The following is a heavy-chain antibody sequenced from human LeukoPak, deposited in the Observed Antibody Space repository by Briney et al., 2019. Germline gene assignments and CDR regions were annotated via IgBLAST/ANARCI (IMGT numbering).Heavy chain of an antibody. J-gene: IGHJ4*02. Sequence: MSSQTLSLTCAVSGVSISSGGYSWSWIRQPPGKGLEWIGYIYHSGSTYYNPSLKSRVTISVDRSKNQFSLKLSSVTAADTAVYYCARGGATVTSISRGEFDYWGQGTLVTVSS. CDR2: IYHSGST. CDR1: GVSISSGGYS. CDR3: ARGGATVTSISRGEFDY. V-gene: IGHV4-30-2*01. D-gene: IGHD4-11*01.